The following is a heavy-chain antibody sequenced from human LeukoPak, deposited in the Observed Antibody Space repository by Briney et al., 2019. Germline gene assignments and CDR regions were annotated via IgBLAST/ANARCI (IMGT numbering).Heavy chain of an antibody. V-gene: IGHV1-69*01. J-gene: IGHJ6*02. CDR3: ARELERWLQPVYGMDV. Sequence: GASVKVSCKASGGTFSSYAISWVRQAPGQGLEWMGGIIPIFGTANYAQKFQGRVTITADESTSTAYMELSSLRSEGTAVYYCARELERWLQPVYGMDVWGQGTTVTVSS. D-gene: IGHD5-24*01. CDR1: GGTFSSYA. CDR2: IIPIFGTA.